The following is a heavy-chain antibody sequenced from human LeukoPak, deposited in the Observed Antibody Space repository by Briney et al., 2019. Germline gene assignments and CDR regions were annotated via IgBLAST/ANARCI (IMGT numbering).Heavy chain of an antibody. J-gene: IGHJ4*02. CDR2: ISSSGSTI. V-gene: IGHV3-11*04. CDR3: AREANLGYCSGGSCYPDY. Sequence: GGSLRLSCAASGFTFSDYYMSWIRQAPGKGLEWVSYISSSGSTIYYADSVKGRFTISRDNAKNSLYLQMNSLRVEDTAVFYCAREANLGYCSGGSCYPDYWGQGTLVTVSS. CDR1: GFTFSDYY. D-gene: IGHD2-15*01.